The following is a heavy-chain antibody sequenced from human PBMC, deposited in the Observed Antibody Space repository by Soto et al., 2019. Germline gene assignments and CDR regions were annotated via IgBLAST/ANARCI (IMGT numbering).Heavy chain of an antibody. J-gene: IGHJ4*02. CDR3: ARLVDYDSSGYLDY. CDR2: IYYSGST. D-gene: IGHD3-22*01. V-gene: IGHV4-59*08. Sequence: SETLSLTCTVSGGSISSYYWSWIRQPPGKGLEWIGYIYYSGSTNYNPSLKSRLTITVDTSKNQFSLKLTSVTAADTAVYYCARLVDYDSSGYLDYWGQGTLVTVSS. CDR1: GGSISSYY.